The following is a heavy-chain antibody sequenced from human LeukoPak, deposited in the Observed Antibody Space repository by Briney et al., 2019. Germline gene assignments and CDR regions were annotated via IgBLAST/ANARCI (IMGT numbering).Heavy chain of an antibody. CDR1: GYTFTSSG. CDR3: ARDLGDSPGYMDV. J-gene: IGHJ6*03. Sequence: ASVKVSCKASGYTFTSSGISWVGQAPGQGREWIGWVSAYNAYTNYAQKLQGRVTMTTATSTSTAYMELRSLRSDDTAMYYCARDLGDSPGYMDVWGKGTTVTVSS. CDR2: VSAYNAYT. V-gene: IGHV1-18*01. D-gene: IGHD3-16*01.